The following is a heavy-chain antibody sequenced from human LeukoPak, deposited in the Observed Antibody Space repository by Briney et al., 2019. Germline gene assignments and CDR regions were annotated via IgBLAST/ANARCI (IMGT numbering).Heavy chain of an antibody. Sequence: SETLSLTCTVSGGSISSYYWSWIRQPPGKGLEWIGYIYYSGSTNYNPSLKSRVTISVDTSKNQFSLKLSSVTAADTAVYYCARLPTHYDSGSWGQGTLVTVSS. V-gene: IGHV4-59*12. CDR2: IYYSGST. J-gene: IGHJ5*02. CDR3: ARLPTHYDSGS. D-gene: IGHD3-22*01. CDR1: GGSISSYY.